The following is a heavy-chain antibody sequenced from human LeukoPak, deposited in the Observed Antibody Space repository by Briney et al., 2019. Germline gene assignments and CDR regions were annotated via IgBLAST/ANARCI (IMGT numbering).Heavy chain of an antibody. Sequence: PGGSLRLSCAASGFTFSSYSMNWVRQAPGKGLEWVSSINSSSSYIYYADSVKGRFTISRDNAKNSLFLQMNSLRAEDTAVYYCARDSDFDSSGYYPYYYYYYKMDVWGQGTTVTVSS. CDR2: INSSSSYI. J-gene: IGHJ6*02. V-gene: IGHV3-21*01. CDR1: GFTFSSYS. D-gene: IGHD3-22*01. CDR3: ARDSDFDSSGYYPYYYYYYKMDV.